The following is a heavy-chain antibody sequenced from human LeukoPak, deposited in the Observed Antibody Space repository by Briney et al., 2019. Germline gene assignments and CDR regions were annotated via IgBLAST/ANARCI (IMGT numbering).Heavy chain of an antibody. V-gene: IGHV3-23*01. J-gene: IGHJ4*02. CDR2: ISGSGGST. Sequence: GGSLRLSCAASGFTFSSYAMSWVRQAPGKGLEWVSAISGSGGSTYYADSVKGRFTISRDNSKNTLYLQMNSLRAEDTAVYYCAREVLWDDSSGLRDYWGQGTLVTVSS. D-gene: IGHD3-22*01. CDR1: GFTFSSYA. CDR3: AREVLWDDSSGLRDY.